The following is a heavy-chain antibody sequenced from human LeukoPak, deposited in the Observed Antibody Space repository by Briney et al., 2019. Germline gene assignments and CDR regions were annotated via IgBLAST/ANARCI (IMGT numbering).Heavy chain of an antibody. D-gene: IGHD4-17*01. CDR3: ARDSPPTVTYYFDY. Sequence: GGSLRPSCAASGFTFSSYAMHWVRQAPGKGLEWVAVISYDGSNKYYADSVKGRFTISRDNSKNTLYLQMNSLRAEDTAVYYCARDSPPTVTYYFDYWGQGTLVTVSS. V-gene: IGHV3-30*04. CDR2: ISYDGSNK. CDR1: GFTFSSYA. J-gene: IGHJ4*02.